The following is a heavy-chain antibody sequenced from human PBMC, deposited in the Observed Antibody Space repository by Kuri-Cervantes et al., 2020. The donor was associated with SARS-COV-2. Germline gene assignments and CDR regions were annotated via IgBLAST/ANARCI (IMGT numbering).Heavy chain of an antibody. Sequence: SQTLSLTCAVYGGPFSGYYWSWIRQPPGKGLEWIGEINHSGSTNFDPSLKSRATISVDTSKNQFSLKLSSVTAADTAVYYCARGGFWYGAGYFDYCGQGTLVTVSS. V-gene: IGHV4-34*01. D-gene: IGHD4-17*01. CDR2: INHSGST. CDR1: GGPFSGYY. J-gene: IGHJ4*02. CDR3: ARGGFWYGAGYFDY.